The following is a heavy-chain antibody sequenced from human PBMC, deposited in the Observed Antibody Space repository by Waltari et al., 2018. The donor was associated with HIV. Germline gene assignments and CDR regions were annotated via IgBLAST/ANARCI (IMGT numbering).Heavy chain of an antibody. CDR3: ARQMTFYDALDI. J-gene: IGHJ3*02. Sequence: QVQLVQSGAEVRKPGASVKVSCKTSGYTLTAHYIHWVRQAPGQGPAWMGWIYPNSGDTHFAEKFQGRVTLTRDTSIRTAYVEVSNLRSDDTAVYYCARQMTFYDALDIWGQGTMVSVSS. CDR2: IYPNSGDT. CDR1: GYTLTAHY. V-gene: IGHV1-2*02.